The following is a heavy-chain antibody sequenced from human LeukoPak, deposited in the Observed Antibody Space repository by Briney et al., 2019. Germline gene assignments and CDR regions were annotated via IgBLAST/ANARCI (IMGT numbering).Heavy chain of an antibody. J-gene: IGHJ4*02. CDR1: GFTVSSNY. CDR2: TRDRTNRYTT. D-gene: IGHD6-13*01. CDR3: TRVHSSSWSGSYFDY. V-gene: IGHV3-72*01. Sequence: SGGSLRLSCAASGFTVSSNYMSWVRQAPGKGLEWVGRTRDRTNRYTTEYAASVKGRFTISRDDSKNSLYLQMNSLEIEDTAVYYCTRVHSSSWSGSYFDYWGQGSLVTVSS.